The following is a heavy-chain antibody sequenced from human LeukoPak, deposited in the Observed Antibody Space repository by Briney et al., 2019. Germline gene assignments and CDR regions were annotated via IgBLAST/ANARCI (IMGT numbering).Heavy chain of an antibody. D-gene: IGHD3-10*01. Sequence: GGSLRLSCAASGFTLSGYYMSWIRQAPGKGLEWVSYISSSSSYTNYADSVKGRFTISRDNAKNSLYLQMNSLRAEDTAVYYSARSGSGSYFDYWGQGTLVTVSS. V-gene: IGHV3-11*06. CDR2: ISSSSSYT. J-gene: IGHJ4*02. CDR3: ARSGSGSYFDY. CDR1: GFTLSGYY.